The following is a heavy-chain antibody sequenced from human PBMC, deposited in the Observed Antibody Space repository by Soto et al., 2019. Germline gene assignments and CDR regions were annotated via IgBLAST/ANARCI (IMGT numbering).Heavy chain of an antibody. D-gene: IGHD4-17*01. CDR3: AHRPYYGEYGGTFDQ. J-gene: IGHJ4*02. CDR1: GFSLSTPGLG. V-gene: IGHV2-5*02. CDR2: IFWDDDK. Sequence: QITLKESGPTLVKPTQTLTLTCTFSGFSLSTPGLGVGWIRQSPGKALECLALIFWDDDKRYSSSLKNRLTINKDTSKKQVVLTMTNMGPVDTATYYCAHRPYYGEYGGTFDQWGQGTLVTVSS.